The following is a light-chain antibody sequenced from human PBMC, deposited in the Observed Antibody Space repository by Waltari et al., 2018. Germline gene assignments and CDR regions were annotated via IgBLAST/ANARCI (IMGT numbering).Light chain of an antibody. CDR2: EVS. CDR1: SSDVGGYTY. Sequence: QSALTQPASVSGSPGQSITISCTETSSDVGGYTYVSWYQQHPGKAPKLMIDEVSNRPSGVSNRFSGSKSGIPATLAVTGVEPGDEADYYCQVWDNSGDHPEFGGGTKLTVL. V-gene: IGLV2-14*01. J-gene: IGLJ3*02. CDR3: QVWDNSGDHPE.